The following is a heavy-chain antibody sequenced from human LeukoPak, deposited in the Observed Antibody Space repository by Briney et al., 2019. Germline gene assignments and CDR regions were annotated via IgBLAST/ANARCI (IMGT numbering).Heavy chain of an antibody. J-gene: IGHJ6*02. CDR3: ASRMVAKGYYYGMDV. D-gene: IGHD2-8*01. Sequence: PSETLSLTCAVYGGSFSGYYWSWIRQPPGKGLEWIGEINHSGSTNYNPSLKSRVTISVDTSKNQFSLKLSSVTAADTAVYYCASRMVAKGYYYGMDVWGQGTTVTVSS. CDR2: INHSGST. V-gene: IGHV4-34*01. CDR1: GGSFSGYY.